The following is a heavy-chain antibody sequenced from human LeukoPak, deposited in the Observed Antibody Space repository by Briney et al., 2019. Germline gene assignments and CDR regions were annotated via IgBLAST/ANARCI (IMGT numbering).Heavy chain of an antibody. Sequence: GGSLRLSCTASGFTFGDYAMSCFRQAPGKGLEWVGFIRSKAYGGTTEYAASVKGRFTISRDDSKSIAYLQMNSLKTEDTAVYYCTRDLHDYYDSSDTFDYWGQGTLVTVSS. CDR1: GFTFGDYA. CDR2: IRSKAYGGTT. V-gene: IGHV3-49*03. CDR3: TRDLHDYYDSSDTFDY. D-gene: IGHD3-22*01. J-gene: IGHJ4*02.